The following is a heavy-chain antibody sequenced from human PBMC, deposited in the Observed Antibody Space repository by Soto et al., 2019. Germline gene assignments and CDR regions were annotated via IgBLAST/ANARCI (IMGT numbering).Heavy chain of an antibody. J-gene: IGHJ3*02. D-gene: IGHD3-22*01. Sequence: GGSLRLSCAASGFTFSSYGMHWVRQAPGKGLGWVAVISYDGSNKYYADSVNGRFTISRDNSNDTLYLQMNSPRTEDTPVYYCGKVSYYDSSGFLDAFDIWGQGTMVTVSS. V-gene: IGHV3-30*18. CDR2: ISYDGSNK. CDR1: GFTFSSYG. CDR3: GKVSYYDSSGFLDAFDI.